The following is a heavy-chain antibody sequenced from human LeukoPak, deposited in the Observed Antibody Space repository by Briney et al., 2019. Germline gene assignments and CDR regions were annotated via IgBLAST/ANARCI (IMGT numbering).Heavy chain of an antibody. CDR3: ARVGYYDSSGYYYGYLFDY. D-gene: IGHD3-22*01. CDR1: GGSISRDY. V-gene: IGHV4-30-4*01. CDR2: IYYSGST. J-gene: IGHJ4*02. Sequence: SETLSLTCTVSGGSISRDYWSWIRQPPGKGLEWIGYIYYSGSTYYNPSLKSRVTISVDTSKNQFSLKLSSVTAADTAVYYCARVGYYDSSGYYYGYLFDYWGQGTLVTVSS.